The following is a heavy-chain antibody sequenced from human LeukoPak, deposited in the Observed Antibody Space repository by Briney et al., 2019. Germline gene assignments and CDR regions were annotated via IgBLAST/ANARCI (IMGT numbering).Heavy chain of an antibody. CDR2: INAGDGNT. D-gene: IGHD5-12*01. CDR3: ARGYGGYDLDY. CDR1: GYTFTSYF. J-gene: IGHJ4*02. Sequence: ASVKVSCKASGYTFTSYFMHWVRQAPGQRLEWMGWINAGDGNTTYSQKFQGRVTITRDTSASTAYMELSSLRSEHTAVYYCARGYGGYDLDYWGQGTLVTVSS. V-gene: IGHV1-3*01.